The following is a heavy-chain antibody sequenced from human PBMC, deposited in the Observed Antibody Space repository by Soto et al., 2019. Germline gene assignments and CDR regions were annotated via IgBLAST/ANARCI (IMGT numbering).Heavy chain of an antibody. V-gene: IGHV1-69*01. CDR3: ARDQSIVGAPVGDYYYGMDV. J-gene: IGHJ6*02. D-gene: IGHD1-26*01. Sequence: QVQLVQSGAEVKKHGSSVKVSCKASGGTFSSYAISWVRQAPGQGLEWMGGIIPIFGTANYAQKFQGRVTITADESTSTAYMELSSLRSEDTAVYYCARDQSIVGAPVGDYYYGMDVWGQGTTVTVSS. CDR2: IIPIFGTA. CDR1: GGTFSSYA.